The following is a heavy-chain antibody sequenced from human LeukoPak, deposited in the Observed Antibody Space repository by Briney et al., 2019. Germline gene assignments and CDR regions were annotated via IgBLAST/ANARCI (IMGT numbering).Heavy chain of an antibody. J-gene: IGHJ6*02. CDR1: GFTFSSYS. V-gene: IGHV3-21*04. D-gene: IGHD2-15*01. CDR3: ARDFTPVAATNYYGMDV. CDR2: ISSSSSYI. Sequence: GSLRLSCAASGFTFSSYSMNWVRQAPGKGLEWVSSISSSSSYIYYADSVKGRFTISRDNSKNTLYLQMNSLRAEDTAVYFCARDFTPVAATNYYGMDVWGQGTTVTVSS.